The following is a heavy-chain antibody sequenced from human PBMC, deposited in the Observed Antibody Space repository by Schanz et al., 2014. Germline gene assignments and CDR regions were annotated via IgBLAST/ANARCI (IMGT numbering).Heavy chain of an antibody. D-gene: IGHD4-17*01. CDR1: GFAFSSYG. CDR3: ARKMKLGVYGGKGHDSLDI. J-gene: IGHJ3*02. V-gene: IGHV3-23*01. CDR2: IGVDGTTT. Sequence: EVQLLESGGGLVQPGGSLRLSCLASGFAFSSYGMNWLRQAPGKGLEWVSVIGVDGTTTYYADSVKGRFTISRDNSKNTLYLQMNSLRPEDTAVYYCARKMKLGVYGGKGHDSLDIWGQGTIVTVSS.